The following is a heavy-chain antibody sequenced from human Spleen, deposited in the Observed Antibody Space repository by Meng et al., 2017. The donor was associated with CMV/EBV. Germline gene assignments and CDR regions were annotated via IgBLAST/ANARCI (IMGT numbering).Heavy chain of an antibody. CDR3: ARVVDYYDNSGYSDY. CDR1: GFTFSNYE. Sequence: GESLKISCAASGFTFSNYEMNWVRQAPGKGLEWVSYISSSGGTTYDADSVKGRFTVSRDNAKNSLYLQMNSLRAEDTAVYYCARVVDYYDNSGYSDYWGQGTVVTVSS. CDR2: ISSSGGTT. V-gene: IGHV3-48*03. D-gene: IGHD3-22*01. J-gene: IGHJ4*02.